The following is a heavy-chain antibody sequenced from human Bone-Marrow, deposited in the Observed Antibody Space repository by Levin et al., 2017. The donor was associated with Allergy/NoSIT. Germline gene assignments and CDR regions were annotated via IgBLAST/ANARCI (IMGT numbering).Heavy chain of an antibody. CDR3: ASWAMFYYDGSDFDYFYYGMDV. D-gene: IGHD3-16*01. J-gene: IGHJ6*02. CDR2: ISSGSSHI. V-gene: IGHV3-21*06. Sequence: GGSLRLSCAASGLSFSNYDMNWVRQAPGKGLEWVSSISSGSSHIDYADSVKGRFTISRDHAKNSLYLQMHSRRLEDTAVYFCASWAMFYYDGSDFDYFYYGMDVWGQGTTVTVSS. CDR1: GLSFSNYD.